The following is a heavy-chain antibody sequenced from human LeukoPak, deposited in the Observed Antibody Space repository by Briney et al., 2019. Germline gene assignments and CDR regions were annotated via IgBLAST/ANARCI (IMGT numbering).Heavy chain of an antibody. CDR2: INPSGGST. V-gene: IGHV1-46*04. Sequence: ASLKDSCKPCGDTLTSYYLHWVRQTPGQGLEWMGIINPSGGSTSNAQKLQGRVTMTRDTSTSTVYMELSSLRSEDTAVYYCARESGACVYWSQGTLVTVSS. CDR3: ARESGACVY. D-gene: IGHD3-10*01. J-gene: IGHJ4*02. CDR1: GDTLTSYY.